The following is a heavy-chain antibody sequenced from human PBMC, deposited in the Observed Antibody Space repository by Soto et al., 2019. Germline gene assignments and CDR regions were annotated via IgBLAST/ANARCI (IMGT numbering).Heavy chain of an antibody. V-gene: IGHV2-5*02. CDR3: AHIVVAGLGYYFDY. D-gene: IGHD6-19*01. CDR1: GFSLSSTRMA. Sequence: QITLKESGPTLVKPTQTLTLTCTFSGFSLSSTRMAVGWIRQPPGKALEWLALIYWDDDKRYSPFLKSRLTITSYTPXIQVVLTMSNMDPVDTARYYCAHIVVAGLGYYFDYWGQGTLVTVSS. CDR2: IYWDDDK. J-gene: IGHJ4*02.